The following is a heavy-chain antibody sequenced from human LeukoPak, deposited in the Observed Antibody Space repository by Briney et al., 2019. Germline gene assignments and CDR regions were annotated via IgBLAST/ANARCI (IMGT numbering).Heavy chain of an antibody. CDR2: ITSRGNI. D-gene: IGHD3-10*01. CDR1: GFSFSDYI. CDR3: ARDPAGGDS. J-gene: IGHJ4*02. V-gene: IGHV3-69-1*01. Sequence: RGSLRLSCAASGFSFSDYIMNWVRQAPGKGLEWVSSITSRGNIYYVVSVKGRFTISRDNAKNSLYLQMDSLRVEDTAVYYCARDPAGGDSWGQGTLVTVSS.